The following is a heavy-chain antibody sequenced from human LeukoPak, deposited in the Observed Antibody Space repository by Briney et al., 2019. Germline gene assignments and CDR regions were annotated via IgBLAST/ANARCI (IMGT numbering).Heavy chain of an antibody. V-gene: IGHV4-39*01. CDR2: IHYSGST. CDR3: ARHPSGSSFDY. Sequence: SETLSLTCTVSGASISSSSYYWGWIRQAPGKGLEWIATIHYSGSTYHNPSLKSRVTMSVDTSKNQFSLKLSSVTAADTAVYYCARHPSGSSFDYWGQGTLVTVSS. J-gene: IGHJ4*02. D-gene: IGHD3-22*01. CDR1: GASISSSSYY.